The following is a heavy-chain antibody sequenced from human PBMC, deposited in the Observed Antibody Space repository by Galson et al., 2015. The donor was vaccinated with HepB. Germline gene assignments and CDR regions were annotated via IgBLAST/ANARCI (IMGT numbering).Heavy chain of an antibody. Sequence: SVKVSCKASGYTFTDYYIHWVRQAPGQGLEWMGRINPNNGATNYAQKFQGRVTMTRDTPISTAYMEVRGLRSDDTAVFFCMRVVVTEPGTGTRDYWGHGTQVTVSS. V-gene: IGHV1-2*06. CDR3: MRVVVTEPGTGTRDY. J-gene: IGHJ4*01. D-gene: IGHD1-7*01. CDR2: INPNNGAT. CDR1: GYTFTDYY.